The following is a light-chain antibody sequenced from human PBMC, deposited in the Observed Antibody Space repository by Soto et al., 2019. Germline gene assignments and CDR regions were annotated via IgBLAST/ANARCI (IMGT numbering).Light chain of an antibody. CDR2: AAS. CDR1: QGFRSY. CDR3: QQLNSYPIT. J-gene: IGKJ5*01. V-gene: IGKV1-9*01. Sequence: DIQVTQYGSSVASCVGDGVTSTCRASQGFRSYLAWYQQKPGKAPKLLIYAASTLQSGVPSRFSGSRSGTEFTLTISSLQPEDFATYYCQQLNSYPITFGQGTRLEIK.